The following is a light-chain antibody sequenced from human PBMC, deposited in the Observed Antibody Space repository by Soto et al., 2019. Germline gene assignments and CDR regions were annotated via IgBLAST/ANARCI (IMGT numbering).Light chain of an antibody. CDR1: QSISSW. V-gene: IGKV1-5*01. CDR2: DAS. J-gene: IGKJ4*01. CDR3: QQYNTYSSLT. Sequence: DLQMTQSPSTLSASVGDRVTITCRASQSISSWLAWYQQKLGRAPRLLIYDASSLESGVPSRFSGSGYGTELTLTISGLQPDDFATYYCQQYNTYSSLTFGGGTKVDIK.